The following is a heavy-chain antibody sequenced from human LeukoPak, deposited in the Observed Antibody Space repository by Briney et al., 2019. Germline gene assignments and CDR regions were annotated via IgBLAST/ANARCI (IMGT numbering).Heavy chain of an antibody. CDR2: INHSGST. Sequence: SETLSLTCAVHGGSFSGYYWSWIRQPPGKGLEWIGEINHSGSTNYNPSLKSRVTISVDTSKNQFSLKLSSVTATDTAVYYCARGGDILTGYYHDYWGQGTLVTVSS. D-gene: IGHD3-9*01. J-gene: IGHJ4*02. CDR1: GGSFSGYY. CDR3: ARGGDILTGYYHDY. V-gene: IGHV4-34*01.